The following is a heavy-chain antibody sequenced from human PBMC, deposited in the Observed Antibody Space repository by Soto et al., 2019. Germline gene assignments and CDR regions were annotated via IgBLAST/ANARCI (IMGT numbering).Heavy chain of an antibody. CDR2: IFYSGST. CDR3: ASMIGDPVLSFDS. J-gene: IGHJ5*01. Sequence: QVQLQESGPGLVKPSETLSLTCTVSGGSISSYYWSWIRQPPGKGLEWIGFIFYSGSTSYNPSLXXRXSTSLDTSEYQFSLKLNSVTAADTAVYYCASMIGDPVLSFDSWGQGTLVAVSS. D-gene: IGHD3-10*02. CDR1: GGSISSYY. V-gene: IGHV4-59*01.